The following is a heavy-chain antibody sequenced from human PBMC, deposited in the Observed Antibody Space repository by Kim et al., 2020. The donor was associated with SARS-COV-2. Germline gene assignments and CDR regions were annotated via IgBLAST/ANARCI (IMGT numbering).Heavy chain of an antibody. J-gene: IGHJ4*02. CDR3: ARDPITGTTPFDY. CDR1: GYTFTDYY. CDR2: INLHSGST. Sequence: ASVKVSCKASGYTFTDYYMHWVRQAPGQGLEWMGWINLHSGSTNYAQKFQGRVTMTTDTSTSTAYMELSRLRSDDTAVYYCARDPITGTTPFDYWGQGPL. D-gene: IGHD1-1*01. V-gene: IGHV1-2*02.